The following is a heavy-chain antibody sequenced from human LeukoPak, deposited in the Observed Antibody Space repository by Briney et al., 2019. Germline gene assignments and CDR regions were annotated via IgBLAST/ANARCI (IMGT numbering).Heavy chain of an antibody. Sequence: ASVKLSCKASGYTFTSYGISWVRQAPGQGLEWMGRISAYNGNTNYAQKLQGRVTMNTDTSTSTAYMELRSLRSDDTAVYYCASGKDRQLVLDYWGQGTLVTVSS. CDR2: ISAYNGNT. D-gene: IGHD6-6*01. CDR3: ASGKDRQLVLDY. CDR1: GYTFTSYG. V-gene: IGHV1-18*01. J-gene: IGHJ4*02.